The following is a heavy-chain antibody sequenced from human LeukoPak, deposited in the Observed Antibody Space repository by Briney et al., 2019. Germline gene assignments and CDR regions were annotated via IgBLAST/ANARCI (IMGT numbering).Heavy chain of an antibody. Sequence: GGSLRLSCAASGFTFSSYAMHWVRQAPGKGLEYVSAISSNGGSTYYANSVKGRFTISRDDSKNTLYLQMGSLRAEDMAVYYCARSAYSSGWYWRAFDIWGQGTMVTVSS. J-gene: IGHJ3*02. V-gene: IGHV3-64*01. CDR3: ARSAYSSGWYWRAFDI. CDR2: ISSNGGST. CDR1: GFTFSSYA. D-gene: IGHD6-19*01.